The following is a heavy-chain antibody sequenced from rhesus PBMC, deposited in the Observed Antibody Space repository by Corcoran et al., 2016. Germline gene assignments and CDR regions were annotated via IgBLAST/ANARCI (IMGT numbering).Heavy chain of an antibody. J-gene: IGHJ4*01. V-gene: IGHV3S42*01. Sequence: EVQLVDSGGGLAKRGGSLRLSCSASGFTFSGSWRYGGHQTPGKGPEWISGINDGGNITYYADSVKGRFTNSRDNSKNTLSLQMNSLRGEDTAVYYCAKDGLDYWGQGVLVTVSS. CDR2: INDGGNIT. CDR3: AKDGLDY. CDR1: GFTFSGSW.